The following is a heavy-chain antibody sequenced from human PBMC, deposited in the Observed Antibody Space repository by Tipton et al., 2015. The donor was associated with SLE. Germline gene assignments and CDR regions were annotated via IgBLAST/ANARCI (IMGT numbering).Heavy chain of an antibody. V-gene: IGHV3-23*01. D-gene: IGHD1/OR15-1a*01. Sequence: SLRLSCVASGFTFSDHAMSWVRQAPGKGLEWVSGISGNGGVANDADSVKGRFSISIDKSKKTLFLQMNSLRVDDTATYYCAKFEKTTDFYLDSWGQGTLVSVSS. CDR3: AKFEKTTDFYLDS. CDR2: ISGNGGVA. J-gene: IGHJ4*02. CDR1: GFTFSDHA.